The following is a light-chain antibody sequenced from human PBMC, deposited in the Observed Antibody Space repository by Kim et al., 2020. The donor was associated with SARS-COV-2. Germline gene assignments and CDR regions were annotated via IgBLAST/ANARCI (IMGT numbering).Light chain of an antibody. V-gene: IGLV9-49*01. J-gene: IGLJ2*01. CDR1: SGYSNYK. CDR3: GADHGSGSNFVVI. Sequence: ELTQPPSASASLGASVTLTCTLSSGYSNYKVDWYQQRPGKGPRFVMRVGTGGIVGSKGDGIPDRFSVLASGLNRYLTIKNIQEEDESDYHCGADHGSGSNFVVIFGGGTKLTVL. CDR2: VGTGGIVG.